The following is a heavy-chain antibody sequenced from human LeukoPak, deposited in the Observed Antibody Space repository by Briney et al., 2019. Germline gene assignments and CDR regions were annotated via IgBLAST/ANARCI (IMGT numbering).Heavy chain of an antibody. D-gene: IGHD4-17*01. CDR1: GGSSSSYY. Sequence: SETLSLTCTVSGGSSSSYYWSWIRQPPGKGLEWIGYIYYSGSTNYNPSLKSRVTISVDTSKNQFSLKLSSVTAADTAVYYCARGGKSYGDYWYFDLWGRGTLVTVSS. J-gene: IGHJ2*01. V-gene: IGHV4-59*01. CDR3: ARGGKSYGDYWYFDL. CDR2: IYYSGST.